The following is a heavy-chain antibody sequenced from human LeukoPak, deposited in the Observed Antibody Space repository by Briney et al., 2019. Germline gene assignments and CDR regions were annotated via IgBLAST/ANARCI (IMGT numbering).Heavy chain of an antibody. D-gene: IGHD2-21*02. Sequence: GASVKVSCKASGYAFTSYGISWVRQAPGQGLKWMGWISAYNGNTNYAQKLQGRVTMTTDTSTSTAYMELRSLRSDDTAVYYCARDRSYCGGDCYPDAFDIWGQGTMVTVSS. CDR1: GYAFTSYG. CDR3: ARDRSYCGGDCYPDAFDI. CDR2: ISAYNGNT. V-gene: IGHV1-18*01. J-gene: IGHJ3*02.